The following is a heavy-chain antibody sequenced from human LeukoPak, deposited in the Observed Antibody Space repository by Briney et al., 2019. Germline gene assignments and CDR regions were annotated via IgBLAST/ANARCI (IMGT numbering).Heavy chain of an antibody. Sequence: GGSLRLSCAASGFTFSNAWMSWVRQAPGKGLEWVSYISSSGSTIYYADSVKGRFTISRDNAKNSLYLQMNSLRAEGTAVYYCAELGITMIGGVWGKGTTVTISS. CDR2: ISSSGSTI. CDR1: GFTFSNAW. J-gene: IGHJ6*04. V-gene: IGHV3-11*04. CDR3: AELGITMIGGV. D-gene: IGHD3-10*02.